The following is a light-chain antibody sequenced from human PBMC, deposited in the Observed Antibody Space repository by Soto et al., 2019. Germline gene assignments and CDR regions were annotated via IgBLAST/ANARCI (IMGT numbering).Light chain of an antibody. CDR2: EVT. CDR1: SSDVGTYNL. J-gene: IGLJ1*01. CDR3: CSYGGSSALPYV. Sequence: QSALAQPASVSGSPEQSVTISCTGTSSDVGTYNLVSWYQQHPGKAPKLIIYEVTERPSGVSNRFSGSKFGNTASLTISGLLPEDEADYYCCSYGGSSALPYVFGTGTKVTGL. V-gene: IGLV2-23*02.